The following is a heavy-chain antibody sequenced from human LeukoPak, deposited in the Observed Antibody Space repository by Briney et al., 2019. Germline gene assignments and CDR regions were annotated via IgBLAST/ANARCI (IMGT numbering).Heavy chain of an antibody. CDR2: ISSSGTTM. V-gene: IGHV3-11*01. Sequence: GGSLRLSCAASGFNFSDYFMSWIRQAPGKGLEWISYISSSGTTMYYADSVKGRFTISRDNAKNSLYLQMSTLRAEDTAVYYCTRDLEAAVAEIYWGRGILVTVSS. J-gene: IGHJ4*02. CDR1: GFNFSDYF. CDR3: TRDLEAAVAEIY. D-gene: IGHD6-19*01.